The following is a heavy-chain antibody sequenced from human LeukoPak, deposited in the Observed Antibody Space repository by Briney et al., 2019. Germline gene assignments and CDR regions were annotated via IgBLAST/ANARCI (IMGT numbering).Heavy chain of an antibody. CDR1: GGSFSGYY. CDR2: INHSGST. J-gene: IGHJ5*02. D-gene: IGHD2-2*01. Sequence: SETLSLTCAVYGGSFSGYYWSWIRQPPGKGLEWIGEINHSGSTNYNLSLKSRVTISVDTSKNQFSLKLSSVTAADTAVYYCARGPAQYCSSTSCYPSWFDPWGQGTLVTVSS. CDR3: ARGPAQYCSSTSCYPSWFDP. V-gene: IGHV4-34*01.